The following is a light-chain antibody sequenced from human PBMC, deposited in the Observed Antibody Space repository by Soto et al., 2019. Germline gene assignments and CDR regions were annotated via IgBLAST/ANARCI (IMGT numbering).Light chain of an antibody. CDR1: QSISSY. CDR2: AAS. CDR3: QQVYVYPST. V-gene: IGKV1-9*01. Sequence: DIHMTQSPSTLSASVGDRFTITCRASQSISSYLCWYQQKPGKAPNLLIYAASTLQSGVPSRFSGGGSGTDFTLTISSLQPEDFATYYCQQVYVYPSTFGGGTKVDIK. J-gene: IGKJ4*01.